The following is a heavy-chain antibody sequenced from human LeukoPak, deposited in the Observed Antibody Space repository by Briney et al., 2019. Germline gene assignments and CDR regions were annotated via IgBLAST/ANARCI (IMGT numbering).Heavy chain of an antibody. Sequence: GGSLRLSCAASGFTFSNYAMNWVRQAPGKGLEWVSTISGGGDRTYYAESVKGRFTISRDNSKNTLYLQMNSLRAEDTAVYYCAKDTYRYYGSGSRADFFDYWGQGTLVTVSS. V-gene: IGHV3-23*01. CDR1: GFTFSNYA. CDR3: AKDTYRYYGSGSRADFFDY. J-gene: IGHJ4*02. CDR2: ISGGGDRT. D-gene: IGHD3-10*01.